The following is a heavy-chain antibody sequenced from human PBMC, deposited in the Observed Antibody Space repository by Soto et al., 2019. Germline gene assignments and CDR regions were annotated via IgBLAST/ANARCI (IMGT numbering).Heavy chain of an antibody. CDR2: IWYDGSNA. D-gene: IGHD6-19*01. CDR3: ARDKGSSTVVSGISQEGYFDS. J-gene: IGHJ4*02. V-gene: IGHV3-33*01. CDR1: GFTFSIFG. Sequence: QVQLVESGGGVVQHGRSLRLSCAASGFTFSIFGMHWVRQAPGKGLEWAAIIWYDGSNAYYADSVRGRFTISRDNSKNTVYLQMNSLRAEDTAVYYCARDKGSSTVVSGISQEGYFDSWGQGTLVTVSS.